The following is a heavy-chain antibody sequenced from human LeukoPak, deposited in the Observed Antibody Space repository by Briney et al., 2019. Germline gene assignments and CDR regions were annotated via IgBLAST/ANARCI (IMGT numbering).Heavy chain of an antibody. J-gene: IGHJ4*02. CDR2: IYYSGSA. CDR3: ARSTVGEYDSSLAY. D-gene: IGHD3-22*01. CDR1: DGSISSYY. V-gene: IGHV4-59*01. Sequence: SETLSLTCTVSDGSISSYYWSWIRQPPGKGLEWIGYIYYSGSANYNPSLKSRVTISVDTSKNQFSLKLSSVTAADTAVYYCARSTVGEYDSSLAYWGQGTLVTVSS.